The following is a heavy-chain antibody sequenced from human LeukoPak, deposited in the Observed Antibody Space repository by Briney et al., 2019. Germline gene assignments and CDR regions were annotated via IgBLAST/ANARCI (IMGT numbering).Heavy chain of an antibody. CDR2: ICSSGAP. V-gene: IGHV4-61*02. CDR1: GASISRGTYH. CDR3: AREDVDTGSDY. D-gene: IGHD5-18*01. J-gene: IGHJ4*02. Sequence: SQTLSLTCSVSGASISRGTYHWSWIRQAAGKGLEWIGRICSSGAPSYNPSLQSRVTISGDTSKNQFALKLTSVTAADTAVYYCAREDVDTGSDYWGQGILVTVSS.